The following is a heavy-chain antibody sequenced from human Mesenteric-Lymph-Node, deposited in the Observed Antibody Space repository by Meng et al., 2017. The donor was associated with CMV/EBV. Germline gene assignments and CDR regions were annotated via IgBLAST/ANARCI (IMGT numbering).Heavy chain of an antibody. CDR2: IYSGGNT. Sequence: GESLKISCAASGFTVSSNYMSWVRQAPGKGLECVSVIYSGGNTFYADSVKGRFTISRDNSKNTLYLQMNSLRAEDTAVYYCARKKGIAVAGTGLAKHYYFDYWGQGTLVTVSS. CDR3: ARKKGIAVAGTGLAKHYYFDY. J-gene: IGHJ4*02. V-gene: IGHV3-53*01. CDR1: GFTVSSNY. D-gene: IGHD6-19*01.